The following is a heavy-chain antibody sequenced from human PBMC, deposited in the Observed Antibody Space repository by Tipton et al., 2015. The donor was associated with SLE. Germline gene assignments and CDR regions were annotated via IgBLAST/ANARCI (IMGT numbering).Heavy chain of an antibody. J-gene: IGHJ4*02. CDR2: FDPEHGDT. Sequence: QLVQSGPEVKKPGASVKVSCKVSGYTLTELPIHWVRQAPGRGLEWLGGFDPEHGDTVYAQKFQGRVTMSEDTSTDTAYMALSSLRSEDTGVYYCAAESGDTSGYYAYPRYWGQGTLVTVSS. V-gene: IGHV1-24*01. CDR3: AAESGDTSGYYAYPRY. D-gene: IGHD3-22*01. CDR1: GYTLTELP.